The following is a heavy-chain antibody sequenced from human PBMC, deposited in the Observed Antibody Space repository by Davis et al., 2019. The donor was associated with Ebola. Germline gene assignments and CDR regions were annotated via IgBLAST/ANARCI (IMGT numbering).Heavy chain of an antibody. J-gene: IGHJ4*02. D-gene: IGHD1-1*01. CDR3: ARDRSGTDY. Sequence: GESLKISCSASGFTFSSYAMHWVRQAPGKGLEWVSYISSSGSTIYYADSVKGRFTISRDNAKNSLYLQMNSLRDEDTAVYYCARDRSGTDYWGQGTLVTVSS. CDR1: GFTFSSYA. V-gene: IGHV3-48*02. CDR2: ISSSGSTI.